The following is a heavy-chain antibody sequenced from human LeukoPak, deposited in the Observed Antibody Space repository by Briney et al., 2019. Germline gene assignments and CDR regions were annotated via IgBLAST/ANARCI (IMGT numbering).Heavy chain of an antibody. Sequence: GGSLRLSCAASGFTFSSYSMNWVRQAPGKGLEWVSAISGSGGSTYYADPVKGRFTISRDNSKNTLYLQMNSPRAEDTAVYYCAKGCDRGYSYGCFDYWGQGTLVTVSS. D-gene: IGHD5-18*01. CDR3: AKGCDRGYSYGCFDY. CDR1: GFTFSSYS. CDR2: ISGSGGST. V-gene: IGHV3-23*01. J-gene: IGHJ4*02.